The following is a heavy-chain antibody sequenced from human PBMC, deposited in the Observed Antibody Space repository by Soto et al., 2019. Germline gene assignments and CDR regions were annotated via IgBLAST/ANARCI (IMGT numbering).Heavy chain of an antibody. Sequence: ASVKVSCKASGYTFISSDITWVRQAPGQGLEWMGWISAYNGNTNVPQNLQGRVILTTDTSTDTAYMELRSLRSDDTAMYYCASVLPPGHPAYNWFDPWGQGTLVTVSS. V-gene: IGHV1-18*04. CDR2: ISAYNGNT. CDR3: ASVLPPGHPAYNWFDP. J-gene: IGHJ5*02. CDR1: GYTFISSD.